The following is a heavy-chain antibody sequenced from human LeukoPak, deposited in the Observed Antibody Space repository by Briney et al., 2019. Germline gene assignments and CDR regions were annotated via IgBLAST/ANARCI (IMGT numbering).Heavy chain of an antibody. D-gene: IGHD3/OR15-3a*01. CDR3: AKDWTY. J-gene: IGHJ4*02. CDR2: ISGSGGST. V-gene: IGHV3-23*01. CDR1: GFTFSSYA. Sequence: PGGSLRLSCAAYGFTFSSYAMSWVPRAPGKGLEWVSPISGSGGSTYYADSVKGRFTISRDNSKNTLYLQMNSLRAEDTAVYCCAKDWTYWGQGTLVTVSS.